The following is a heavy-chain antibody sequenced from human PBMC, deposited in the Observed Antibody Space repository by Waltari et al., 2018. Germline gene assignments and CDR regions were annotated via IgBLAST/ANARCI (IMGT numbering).Heavy chain of an antibody. CDR1: GASIPWHSHY. D-gene: IGHD5-12*01. V-gene: IGHV4-39*01. J-gene: IGHJ4*02. CDR2: IDPAGTT. CDR3: ASGVGFWSLNGYDMGYYFDY. Sequence: QLQLKESGPGLVTPSETLSPTCVVSGASIPWHSHYRGWVRQSPGKGLEWIGSIDPAGTTYYRPSLKSRVSLSIDSSESQFSLKLSSVTATDTAVYFCASGVGFWSLNGYDMGYYFDYWGQGALVSVSS.